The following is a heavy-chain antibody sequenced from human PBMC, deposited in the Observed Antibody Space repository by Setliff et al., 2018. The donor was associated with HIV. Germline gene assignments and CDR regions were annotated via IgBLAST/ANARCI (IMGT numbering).Heavy chain of an antibody. J-gene: IGHJ2*01. Sequence: GGSLRLSCAASGFSFSDYGMNWVRQAPGKGLEWVSYISRSSSSIHYADSVKGRFTISRDNANSLYLQMNSLRAEDTALYYCARDDTGGKGYWYFDLWGRGTLVTVSS. CDR1: GFSFSDYG. V-gene: IGHV3-48*04. D-gene: IGHD2-2*02. CDR3: ARDDTGGKGYWYFDL. CDR2: ISRSSSSI.